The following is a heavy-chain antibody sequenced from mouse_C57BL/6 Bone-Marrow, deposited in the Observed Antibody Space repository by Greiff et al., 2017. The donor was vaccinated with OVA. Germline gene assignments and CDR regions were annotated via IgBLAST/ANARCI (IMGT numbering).Heavy chain of an antibody. D-gene: IGHD2-2*01. J-gene: IGHJ4*01. CDR1: GYSITSDY. V-gene: IGHV3-8*01. CDR3: ARYLWLRGAMDY. CDR2: ISNGGST. Sequence: VQLKESGPGLAKPSQTLSLTCSVSGYSITSDYWNWIRKFPGNKLEYIGYISNGGSTYYNPSLTSRISITRDTSKNQSYLQLNSVTTNDTATYSCARYLWLRGAMDYWGQGTSVTVSS.